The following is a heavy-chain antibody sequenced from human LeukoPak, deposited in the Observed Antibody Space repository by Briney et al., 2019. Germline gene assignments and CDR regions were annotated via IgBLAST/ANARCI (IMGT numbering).Heavy chain of an antibody. CDR1: GFTFSSYA. V-gene: IGHV3-23*01. Sequence: GGSLRLSCAASGFTFSSYAMSWVRQAPGKGLEWVSATSGSGGSTYYADSVRGRFTISRDNSKNTLYLQMNSLRAEDTAVYYCANSGSGWFDYWGQGTLVTVSS. CDR3: ANSGSGWFDY. J-gene: IGHJ5*01. CDR2: TSGSGGST. D-gene: IGHD6-19*01.